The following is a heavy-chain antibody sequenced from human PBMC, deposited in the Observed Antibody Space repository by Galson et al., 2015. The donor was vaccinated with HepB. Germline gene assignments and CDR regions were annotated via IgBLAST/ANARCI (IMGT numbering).Heavy chain of an antibody. Sequence: SLRLSCAASGFTFSDYSMNWVRQAPGKGLEWVSSISSSSNYIYYADSVMGRFTISRDNAKSSLYLQMNSLRAEDTAVYYCARGPGIDFDYWGQGTLVTVSS. J-gene: IGHJ4*02. D-gene: IGHD2-15*01. CDR1: GFTFSDYS. V-gene: IGHV3-21*01. CDR2: ISSSSNYI. CDR3: ARGPGIDFDY.